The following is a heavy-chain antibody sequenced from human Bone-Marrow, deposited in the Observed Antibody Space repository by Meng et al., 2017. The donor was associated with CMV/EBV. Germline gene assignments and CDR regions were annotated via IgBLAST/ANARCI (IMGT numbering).Heavy chain of an antibody. V-gene: IGHV3-48*03. CDR3: ARGLRFFEWTVYYYYGMVV. Sequence: GESLKISCAASGFTFSSYEMNWVRQAPGKGLEWVSYISSSGSNIYYADSVKGRFTISRDNAKNSLFLQMNSLTAEDTAVYYCARGLRFFEWTVYYYYGMVVWGQGTTVTVSS. J-gene: IGHJ6*02. D-gene: IGHD3-3*01. CDR2: ISSSGSNI. CDR1: GFTFSSYE.